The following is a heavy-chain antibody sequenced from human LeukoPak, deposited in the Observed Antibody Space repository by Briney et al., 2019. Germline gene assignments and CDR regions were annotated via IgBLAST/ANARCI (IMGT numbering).Heavy chain of an antibody. V-gene: IGHV3-30*02. CDR2: IRYDGSNK. D-gene: IGHD3-10*01. CDR3: ARGTLWFGELLSNYFDY. CDR1: GFTFSSYG. Sequence: PGGSLRLSCAASGFTFSSYGMHWVRQAPGKGLEGVAFIRYDGSNKYYADSVKGRFTISRDNSKNTLYLQMNSLRAEDTAVYHCARGTLWFGELLSNYFDYWGQGTLVTVSS. J-gene: IGHJ4*02.